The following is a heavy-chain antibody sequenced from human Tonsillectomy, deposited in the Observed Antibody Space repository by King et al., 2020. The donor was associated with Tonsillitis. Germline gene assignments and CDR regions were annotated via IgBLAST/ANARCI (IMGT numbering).Heavy chain of an antibody. CDR3: AKDLFHYYYDSSGYQPLNY. CDR2: ISGSGGST. CDR1: GFTFSSYA. Sequence: VQLVESGGGLVQPGGSLRLSCAASGFTFSSYAMSWVRQAPGKGLEWVSAISGSGGSTYYADSVKGRFTISRDNSKNTVYLQMNSLRAEDTAVYYCAKDLFHYYYDSSGYQPLNYWGQGTLVTVSS. D-gene: IGHD3-22*01. V-gene: IGHV3-23*04. J-gene: IGHJ4*02.